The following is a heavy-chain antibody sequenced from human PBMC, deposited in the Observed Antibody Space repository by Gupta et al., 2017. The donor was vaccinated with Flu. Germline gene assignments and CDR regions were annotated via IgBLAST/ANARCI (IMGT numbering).Heavy chain of an antibody. CDR2: SHAISGNI. CDR1: GFTFSTYS. V-gene: IGHV3-48*01. Sequence: ASGFTFSTYSMSWGSQATGKGLEWVAYSHAISGNIYDADSGKGRVTISRDKAKNSMYLQMDRLRAEDTAVYFCARVEARRINYVDDGGQGTMVTVSS. D-gene: IGHD1-20*01. J-gene: IGHJ4*02. CDR3: ARVEARRINYVDD.